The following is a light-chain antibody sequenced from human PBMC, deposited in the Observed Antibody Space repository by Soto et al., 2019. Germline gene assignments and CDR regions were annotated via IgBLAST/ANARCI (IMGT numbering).Light chain of an antibody. CDR1: QSISTY. Sequence: DIQMTQSPSSLSASVGNRVTITCRASQSISTYLNWYQKKPGKAPNLLIYDASRLQSGVPSRFSGSGGGTEFTLTISSLQSEDFAVYYCQQYNNWPPITFGQGTRLEIK. V-gene: IGKV1-39*01. CDR3: QQYNNWPPIT. CDR2: DAS. J-gene: IGKJ5*01.